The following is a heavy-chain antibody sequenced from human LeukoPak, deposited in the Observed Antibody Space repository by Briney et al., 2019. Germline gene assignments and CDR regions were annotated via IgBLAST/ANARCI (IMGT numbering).Heavy chain of an antibody. CDR3: ARVDPDSSSTLEVFDY. CDR1: GGSISSYY. J-gene: IGHJ4*02. V-gene: IGHV4-59*01. Sequence: SETLSLTCTVSGGSISSYYWSWIRQPPGKGLEWIGYIYYSGSTNYNPSLKSRVTISVDTSKNQFSLKLSSVTAADTAVYYCARVDPDSSSTLEVFDYWGQGSLVTVSS. CDR2: IYYSGST. D-gene: IGHD6-6*01.